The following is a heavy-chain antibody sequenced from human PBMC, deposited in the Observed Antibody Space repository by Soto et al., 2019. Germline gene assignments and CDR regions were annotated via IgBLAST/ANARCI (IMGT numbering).Heavy chain of an antibody. CDR2: IYKSATT. J-gene: IGHJ5*01. CDR3: ARGRYCLTGRCFPNWFDS. D-gene: IGHD7-27*01. Sequence: PXETLTLTCSVSGDSISNLASFWAWIRQPPGQALEYIGYIYKSATTYYNPSFESRVAISVDTSKSQFSLNVTSVTAADTAVYFCARGRYCLTGRCFPNWFDSWGQGALVTVS. CDR1: GDSISNLASF. V-gene: IGHV4-30-4*01.